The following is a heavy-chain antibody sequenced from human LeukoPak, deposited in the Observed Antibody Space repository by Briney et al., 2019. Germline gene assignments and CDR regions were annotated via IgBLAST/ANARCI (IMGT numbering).Heavy chain of an antibody. Sequence: GGSLRLSCAASGFTFSSYAITWVRQAPGKGLEWVGFIRSKAYGGTTEYAASVKGRFTISRDDSKSIAYLQMNSLKTEDTAVYYCTRYTITMVRGVIKEDYWGQGTLVTVSS. V-gene: IGHV3-49*04. D-gene: IGHD3-10*01. J-gene: IGHJ4*02. CDR2: IRSKAYGGTT. CDR3: TRYTITMVRGVIKEDY. CDR1: GFTFSSYA.